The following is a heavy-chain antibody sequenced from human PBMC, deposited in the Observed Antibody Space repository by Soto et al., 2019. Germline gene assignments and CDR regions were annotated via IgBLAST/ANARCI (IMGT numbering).Heavy chain of an antibody. V-gene: IGHV3-23*01. CDR1: GLTFSSYA. CDR3: AKGVTMVRGEGFDY. D-gene: IGHD3-10*01. Sequence: GGSLRLSCAASGLTFSSYAMSWVRQAPGKGLEWVSAISGSGGSTYYADSVKGRFTISRDNSKNTLYLQMNSLRAEDTAVYYCAKGVTMVRGEGFDYWGQGTLVTVSS. J-gene: IGHJ4*02. CDR2: ISGSGGST.